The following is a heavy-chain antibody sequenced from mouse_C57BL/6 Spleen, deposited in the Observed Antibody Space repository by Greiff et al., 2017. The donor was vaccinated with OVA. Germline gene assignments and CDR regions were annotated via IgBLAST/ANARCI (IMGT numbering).Heavy chain of an antibody. CDR3: ARKDYGSSDWYFDV. D-gene: IGHD1-1*01. V-gene: IGHV1-4*01. Sequence: QVQLQQSGAELARPGASVQMSCKASGYTFTSYTMHWVKQRPGQGLEWIGYLNPSSGYTKYTQKFKDKATLTADKSSSTAYMQLSSLTSEDSAVYYCARKDYGSSDWYFDVWGTGTTVTVSS. CDR2: LNPSSGYT. J-gene: IGHJ1*03. CDR1: GYTFTSYT.